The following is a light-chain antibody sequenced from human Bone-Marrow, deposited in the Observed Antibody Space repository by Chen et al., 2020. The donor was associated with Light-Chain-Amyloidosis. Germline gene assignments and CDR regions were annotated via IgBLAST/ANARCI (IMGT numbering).Light chain of an antibody. J-gene: IGKJ4*01. CDR1: QTISSNY. Sequence: EIVLTPSPGTLPLSPGERANLSCTASQTISSNYLTWYQQKFGQAPRLLIYGSSSMATGIPDRFTGSGSGTDFTLTINRLEPEDFAMYYCQQYGTSPLTFGGGTKVEIK. V-gene: IGKV3-20*01. CDR3: QQYGTSPLT. CDR2: GSS.